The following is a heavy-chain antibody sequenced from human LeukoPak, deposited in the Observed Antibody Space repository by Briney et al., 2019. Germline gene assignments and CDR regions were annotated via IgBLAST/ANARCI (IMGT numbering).Heavy chain of an antibody. Sequence: GASVKVSCKASGYTFTSYGISWVRQAPGQGLEWMGWISAYNGNTNYAQKLQGRVTMTTDTSTSTAYMELRSLRSDDTAVYYCARENVDSSSWYSGYYYGMDVWGQGTTVTVSS. CDR2: ISAYNGNT. CDR1: GYTFTSYG. CDR3: ARENVDSSSWYSGYYYGMDV. J-gene: IGHJ6*02. V-gene: IGHV1-18*01. D-gene: IGHD6-13*01.